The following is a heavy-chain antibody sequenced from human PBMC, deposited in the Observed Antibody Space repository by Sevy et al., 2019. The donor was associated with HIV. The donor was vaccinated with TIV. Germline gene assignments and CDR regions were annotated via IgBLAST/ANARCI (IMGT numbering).Heavy chain of an antibody. CDR1: GDSISGYY. CDR2: IYYNGRT. J-gene: IGHJ6*02. D-gene: IGHD6-6*01. Sequence: SETLSLTCTVSGDSISGYYWSWIRQSPGKGLQWIGYIYYNGRTNYDPSLKSRVTISADTSKNQFSLKLSSVTAADTAIYYCARASEEYNYAMDVWGQGTTVTGSS. CDR3: ARASEEYNYAMDV. V-gene: IGHV4-59*01.